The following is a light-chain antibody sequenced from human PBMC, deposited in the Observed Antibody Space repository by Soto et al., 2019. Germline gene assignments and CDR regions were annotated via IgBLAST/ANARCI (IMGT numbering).Light chain of an antibody. V-gene: IGLV2-14*01. Sequence: QSALTQPASVSGSPGQSITISCTGSSSDVGGYNYVSWYQQHPGKAPQLMIYEVSNRPSGVSNRFSGSKSGNTASLTISGLQAEDEADYYCSSYTSSSSNVVFGSGTKLTVL. CDR3: SSYTSSSSNVV. J-gene: IGLJ1*01. CDR1: SSDVGGYNY. CDR2: EVS.